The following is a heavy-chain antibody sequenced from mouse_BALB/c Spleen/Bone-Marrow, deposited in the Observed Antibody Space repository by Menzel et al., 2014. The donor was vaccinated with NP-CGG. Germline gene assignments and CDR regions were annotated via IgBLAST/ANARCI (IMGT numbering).Heavy chain of an antibody. D-gene: IGHD1-1*01. Sequence: VQLQQSGAELVKPGASVKLSRTASGFNIKDTYMHWVKQRPEQGLEWIGRIDPANGNTKYDPKFQGKATITADTSSNTAYLQLSSLTSEDTAVYYCARYYYGSSYAMDYWGQGTSVTVSS. CDR1: GFNIKDTY. CDR2: IDPANGNT. CDR3: ARYYYGSSYAMDY. V-gene: IGHV14-3*02. J-gene: IGHJ4*01.